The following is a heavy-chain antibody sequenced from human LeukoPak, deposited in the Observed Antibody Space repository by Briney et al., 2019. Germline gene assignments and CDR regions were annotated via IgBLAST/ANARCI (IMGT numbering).Heavy chain of an antibody. CDR3: ARQNDFRLDY. D-gene: IGHD3-3*01. CDR2: IYPGDSDT. J-gene: IGHJ4*02. V-gene: IGHV5-51*01. Sequence: GESLKIPCKGSGYTFSSYWIGWVRQMPGKGLERMGIIYPGDSDTRYSPSLQGQVTISVDTSIGTAYLQWSSLKASDTAIYYCARQNDFRLDYWGQGTLVTVSS. CDR1: GYTFSSYW.